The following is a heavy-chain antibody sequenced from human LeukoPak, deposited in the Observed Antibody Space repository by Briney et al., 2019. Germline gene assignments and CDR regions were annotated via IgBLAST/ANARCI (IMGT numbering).Heavy chain of an antibody. D-gene: IGHD3-22*01. CDR1: GFTFNNYA. V-gene: IGHV3-23*01. J-gene: IGHJ4*02. CDR3: AKDRPNYYESNGHYYRLNGDY. CDR2: ISRRGGIT. Sequence: PGGSLKLSCAASGFTFNNYAISWVRQAAGKGPEWLSAISRRGGITFYGDSVKGRFTISRDNSRYTLYLQMNSLRAEDAAVYYCAKDRPNYYESNGHYYRLNGDYWGQGTLVTVSS.